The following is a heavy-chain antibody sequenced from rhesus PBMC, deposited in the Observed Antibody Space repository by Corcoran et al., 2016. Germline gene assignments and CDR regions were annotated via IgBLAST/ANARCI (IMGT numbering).Heavy chain of an antibody. CDR2: IYGNIAYT. V-gene: IGHV4-143*01. Sequence: QVQLQESGPGLVKPSETLSLTCTVSGGSISGYDYWNWRRQHPGKGLEWNVGIYGNIAYTYYNHSLKSRDSIAKDTRDNQVSLNLHSVTAADTAVYYCARRSGNYHYYWGQGVLVTISS. D-gene: IGHD1-44*01. J-gene: IGHJ4*01. CDR3: ARRSGNYHYY. CDR1: GGSISGYDY.